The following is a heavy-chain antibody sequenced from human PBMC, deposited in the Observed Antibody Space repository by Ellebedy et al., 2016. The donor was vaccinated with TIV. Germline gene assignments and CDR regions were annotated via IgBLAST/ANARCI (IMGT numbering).Heavy chain of an antibody. Sequence: GESLKISCAASGFTFSSYSMNWVRQAPGKGLEWVSSISSSSSYIYYADSVKGRFTISRDNAKNSLYLQMNSLRAEDTAVYYCARDLTGYSMDYWGQGTLVTVSS. CDR1: GFTFSSYS. CDR3: ARDLTGYSMDY. CDR2: ISSSSSYI. D-gene: IGHD3-9*01. J-gene: IGHJ4*02. V-gene: IGHV3-21*01.